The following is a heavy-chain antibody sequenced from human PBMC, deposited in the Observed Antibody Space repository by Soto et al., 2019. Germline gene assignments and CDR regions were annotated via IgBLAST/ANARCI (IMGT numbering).Heavy chain of an antibody. CDR2: IIPIFGTA. D-gene: IGHD3-22*01. Sequence: KGLEWMGGIIPIFGTANYAQKFQGRVTITADESTSTAYMELSSLRSEDTAVYFCVRTYNYDSSGYRDFDFRGQGTL. CDR3: VRTYNYDSSGYRDFDF. V-gene: IGHV1-69*01. J-gene: IGHJ4*02.